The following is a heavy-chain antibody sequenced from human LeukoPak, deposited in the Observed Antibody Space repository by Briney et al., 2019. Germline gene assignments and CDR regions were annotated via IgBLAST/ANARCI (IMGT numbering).Heavy chain of an antibody. CDR1: GFTFSSYA. J-gene: IGHJ4*02. D-gene: IGHD3-22*01. CDR2: ISSSSSYI. V-gene: IGHV3-21*01. Sequence: PGGSLRLSCAASGFTFSSYAMSWVRQAPGKGLEWVSSISSSSSYIYYADSVKGRFTISRDNAKNSLYLQMNSLRAEDTAVYYCARDADTYYYDSSGYYYGYWGQGTLVTVSS. CDR3: ARDADTYYYDSSGYYYGY.